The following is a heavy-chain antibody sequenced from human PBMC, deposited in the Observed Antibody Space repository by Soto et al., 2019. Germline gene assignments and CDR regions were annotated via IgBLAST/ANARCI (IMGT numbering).Heavy chain of an antibody. J-gene: IGHJ5*02. CDR1: GYTFTSYG. V-gene: IGHV1-18*04. D-gene: IGHD2-2*01. CDR2: ISSYNGNT. CDR3: ARGPRYCSSTSCFPGVTWFDP. Sequence: GASVKVSCKASGYTFTSYGISWVRQAPGQGLEWMGWISSYNGNTNYAQKVQGRVTMTTDTSTSTTYMELRSLRSDDTAVYYCARGPRYCSSTSCFPGVTWFDPCGQRHLVPVSS.